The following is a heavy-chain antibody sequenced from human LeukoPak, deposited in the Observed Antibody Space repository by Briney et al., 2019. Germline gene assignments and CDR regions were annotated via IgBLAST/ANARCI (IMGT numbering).Heavy chain of an antibody. J-gene: IGHJ4*02. CDR1: GFTFNTYG. D-gene: IGHD6-19*01. V-gene: IGHV3-30*02. CDR2: IQYDGTNK. CDR3: AKDRGSSGWYFDY. Sequence: GGSLRLSCAASGFTFNTYGMHWVRPAPGKGLEWVAFIQYDGTNKYYADSVKGRFTISRDNSKNTLYLQMNSLRGEDTAVYYCAKDRGSSGWYFDYWGQGTLVTVSS.